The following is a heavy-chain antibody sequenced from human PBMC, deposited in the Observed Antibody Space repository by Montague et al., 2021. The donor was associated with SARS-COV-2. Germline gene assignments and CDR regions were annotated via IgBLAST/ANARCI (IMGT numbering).Heavy chain of an antibody. D-gene: IGHD3-10*01. J-gene: IGHJ4*02. CDR2: IYWDDDK. CDR1: GFSLSISGVG. CDR3: AHRRPGSGSYYFDY. V-gene: IGHV2-5*02. Sequence: PALVKPTQTLTLTCTFSGFSLSISGVGVGWIRQPPGKALEWLALIYWDDDKRYSPSLKSRLTITKDTSKNQVVLTMTNMDPVDTATYYCAHRRPGSGSYYFDYWGQGTLVTVSS.